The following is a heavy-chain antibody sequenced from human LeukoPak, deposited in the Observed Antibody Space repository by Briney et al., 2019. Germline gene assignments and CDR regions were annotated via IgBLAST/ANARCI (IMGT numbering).Heavy chain of an antibody. V-gene: IGHV1-18*01. CDR2: ISAYNGNT. CDR1: GYTFTSYG. CDR3: ARGLNYDILTGYYLNNWFDP. D-gene: IGHD3-9*01. J-gene: IGHJ5*02. Sequence: ASVKVSCKASGYTFTSYGISWVRQAPGQGLEWMGWISAYNGNTNYAQKLQGRVTMTRNTSISTAYMELSSLRSEDTAVHYCARGLNYDILTGYYLNNWFDPWGQGTLVTVSS.